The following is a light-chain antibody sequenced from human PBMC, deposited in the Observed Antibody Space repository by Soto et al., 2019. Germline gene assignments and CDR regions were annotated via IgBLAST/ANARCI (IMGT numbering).Light chain of an antibody. CDR3: QKYNSAPPLT. CDR2: DAS. V-gene: IGKV1-27*01. CDR1: QGISSY. Sequence: IQLTQSPSSLSASVGERVTITCRASQGISSYLAWYQQKPGKAPKLLIYDASTLQSGVPSRFSGSGSGTDFTLTISSLQPEDVATYYCQKYNSAPPLTFGGGTKVDI. J-gene: IGKJ4*01.